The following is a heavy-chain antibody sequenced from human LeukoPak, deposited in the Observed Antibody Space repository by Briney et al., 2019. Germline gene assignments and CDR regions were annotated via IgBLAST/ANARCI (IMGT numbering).Heavy chain of an antibody. Sequence: PGGSLRLSCGASGFTVSNHHMSWVRQTPGKGLEWVSVVYGGGSTYYADSVKGRFTISRDNSKNSLYLQMNSLRTEDTAVYYCAKANPLIVGARAGGPINFWGQGTMVTVSS. CDR1: GFTVSNHH. CDR3: AKANPLIVGARAGGPINF. J-gene: IGHJ3*01. CDR2: VYGGGST. D-gene: IGHD1-26*01. V-gene: IGHV3-53*05.